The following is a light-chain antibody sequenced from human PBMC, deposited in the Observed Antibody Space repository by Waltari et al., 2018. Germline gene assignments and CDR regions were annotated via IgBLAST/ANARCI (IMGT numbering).Light chain of an antibody. CDR3: AAWDDSLNGHVV. CDR1: SSNIGSNT. Sequence: QSVLTQPPSASGPPGQRVTISCSGNSSNIGSNTVNWYQQLPGTAPKLLSYSNNQRPSGVPDRFSGSKSGTSASLAISGLQSEDEADYYCAAWDDSLNGHVVFGGGTKLTVL. J-gene: IGLJ2*01. V-gene: IGLV1-44*01. CDR2: SNN.